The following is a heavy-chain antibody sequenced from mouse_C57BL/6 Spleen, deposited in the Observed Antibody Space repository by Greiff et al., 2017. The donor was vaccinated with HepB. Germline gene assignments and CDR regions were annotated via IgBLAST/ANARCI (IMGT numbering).Heavy chain of an antibody. V-gene: IGHV5-9*01. Sequence: EVQLVESGGGLVKPGGSLKLSCAASGFTFSSYTMSWVRQTPEKRLEWVATISGGGGNTYYPDSVKGRFTISRDNAKNTLYLQMSSLRSEDTALYYCAGQYYYGSSLAWFAYWGQGTLVTVSA. D-gene: IGHD1-1*01. CDR3: AGQYYYGSSLAWFAY. J-gene: IGHJ3*01. CDR1: GFTFSSYT. CDR2: ISGGGGNT.